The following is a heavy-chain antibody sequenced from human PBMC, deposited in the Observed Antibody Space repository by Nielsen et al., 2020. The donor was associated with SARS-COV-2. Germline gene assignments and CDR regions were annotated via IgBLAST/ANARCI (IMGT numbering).Heavy chain of an antibody. CDR3: ARDLPYGSVSYRTYYYYGMDV. D-gene: IGHD3-10*01. J-gene: IGHJ6*02. Sequence: SCKASGYTFTSYAMHWVRQAPGKGLEWVAVISYDGSNKYYADSVKGRFTISRDNSKNTLYLQMNSLRAEDTAVYYCARDLPYGSVSYRTYYYYGMDVWGQGTTVTVSS. CDR2: ISYDGSNK. V-gene: IGHV3-30*04. CDR1: GYTFTSYA.